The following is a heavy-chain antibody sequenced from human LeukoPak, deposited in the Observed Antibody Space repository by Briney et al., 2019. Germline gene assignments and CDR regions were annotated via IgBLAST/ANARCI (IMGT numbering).Heavy chain of an antibody. V-gene: IGHV3-7*01. CDR1: GFTFSSYW. Sequence: GGSLRLSCAASGFTFSSYWMSWVRQAPGKGLEWVANIKQDGTEKYYVDSVKGRFTISRDNAKNSLYLQMNSLRAEDTAVYYCAREGYGDYVKGPLGYWGQGTLVTVSS. CDR3: AREGYGDYVKGPLGY. D-gene: IGHD4-17*01. J-gene: IGHJ4*02. CDR2: IKQDGTEK.